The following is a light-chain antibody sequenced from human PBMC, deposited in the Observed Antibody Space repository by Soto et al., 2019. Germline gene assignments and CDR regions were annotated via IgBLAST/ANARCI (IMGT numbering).Light chain of an antibody. CDR3: SSYTSGSSHYV. CDR2: GVT. CDR1: SSDVGAYCS. V-gene: IGLV2-14*01. J-gene: IGLJ1*01. Sequence: SVLTQPASVSGSPGQSITISCTGTSSDVGAYCSVSWYQHHPGKAPKLIIYGVTNRPSGVSNRFSGSKSGNTASLTISGLQAEDEADYHCSSYTSGSSHYVFGTGTKVTVL.